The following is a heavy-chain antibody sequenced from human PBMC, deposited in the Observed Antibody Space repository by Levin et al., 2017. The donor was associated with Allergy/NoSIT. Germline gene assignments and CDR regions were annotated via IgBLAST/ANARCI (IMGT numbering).Heavy chain of an antibody. CDR2: ISTSGSTI. D-gene: IGHD5-12*01. CDR3: ARSISGYSETLYYYYYMDV. Sequence: GESLKISCAASGFTFSDYYMSWIRQAPGKGLEWVSYISTSGSTIYYADSVKGRFTISRDNAKNSLYLQMNSLRAEDTAVYYCARSISGYSETLYYYYYMDVWGKGTTVTVSS. CDR1: GFTFSDYY. J-gene: IGHJ6*03. V-gene: IGHV3-11*01.